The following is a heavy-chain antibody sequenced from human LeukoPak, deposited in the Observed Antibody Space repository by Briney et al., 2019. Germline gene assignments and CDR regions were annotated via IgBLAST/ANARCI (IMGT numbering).Heavy chain of an antibody. CDR3: AKDWNYYDTSGYGPDY. V-gene: IGHV3-30*18. D-gene: IGHD3-22*01. CDR1: GFTFSSYG. Sequence: GGSLRLSCAASGFTFSSYGMHWVRQAPGKGLEWVAVISYDGSNKCYADSVKGRFTISRDNSKNTLYLQMNSLRAEDTAVYYCAKDWNYYDTSGYGPDYWGQGTLVTVSS. J-gene: IGHJ4*02. CDR2: ISYDGSNK.